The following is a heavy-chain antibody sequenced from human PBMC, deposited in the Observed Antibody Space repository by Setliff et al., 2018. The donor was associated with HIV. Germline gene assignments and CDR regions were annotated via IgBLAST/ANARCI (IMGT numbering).Heavy chain of an antibody. CDR1: GFTFDDFA. J-gene: IGHJ4*02. Sequence: PGGSLRLSCEASGFTFDDFAMHWVRQPPGKSLEWVALISWDSGDTYYADSVKGRFTISRDNNKNSLYLQMNSLRADDTALYLCANDRDGWYNPHLYSWGRGTLVTVSS. D-gene: IGHD6-19*01. CDR2: ISWDSGDT. CDR3: ANDRDGWYNPHLYS. V-gene: IGHV3-43D*04.